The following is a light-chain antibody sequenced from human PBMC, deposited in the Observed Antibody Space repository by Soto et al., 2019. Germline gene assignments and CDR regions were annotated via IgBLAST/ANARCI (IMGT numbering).Light chain of an antibody. V-gene: IGKV3-11*01. J-gene: IGKJ4*01. CDR1: QSVSSY. Sequence: EIVLTQSPATLSLSPGERATLSCRASQSVSSYLAWYQQKPGQAPRLLIYDATSRAAGIPARFSGSGSGKDFTLTISRQAPEDVAVYYCQQRSNWLTFGGGTKVEIK. CDR3: QQRSNWLT. CDR2: DAT.